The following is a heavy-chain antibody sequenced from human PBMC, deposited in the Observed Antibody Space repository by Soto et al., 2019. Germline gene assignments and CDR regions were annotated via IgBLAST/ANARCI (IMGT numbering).Heavy chain of an antibody. D-gene: IGHD6-13*01. Sequence: QVQLVQSGAEVKKPGSSVRVSWKASGGTFSSYAISWVRQAPGQGLEWMGGIIPIFGTENYAQKFQGRVTITADESTSTAYMELSSLRSEDTAVYYCARDRIAGSKYYYGMDVWGQGTTVTVSS. V-gene: IGHV1-69*01. CDR3: ARDRIAGSKYYYGMDV. J-gene: IGHJ6*02. CDR2: IIPIFGTE. CDR1: GGTFSSYA.